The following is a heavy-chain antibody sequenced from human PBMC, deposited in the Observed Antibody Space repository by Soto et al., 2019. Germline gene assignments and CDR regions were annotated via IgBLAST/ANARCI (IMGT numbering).Heavy chain of an antibody. V-gene: IGHV1-69*08. Sequence: QVQLVQSGAAVKKPGSSVKVSCKASGGTFSSYTISWVRQAPGQGLEWMGRIIPILGIANYAQKFQGRVTITADKSTSTAYMELSSLRSEDTAVYYCARDFGDCSGGSCYSGAEGYGMDVWGQGTTVTVSS. J-gene: IGHJ6*02. CDR3: ARDFGDCSGGSCYSGAEGYGMDV. D-gene: IGHD2-15*01. CDR2: IIPILGIA. CDR1: GGTFSSYT.